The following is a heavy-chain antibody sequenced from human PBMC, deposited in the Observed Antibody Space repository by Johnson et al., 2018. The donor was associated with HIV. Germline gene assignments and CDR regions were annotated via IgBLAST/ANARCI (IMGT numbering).Heavy chain of an antibody. CDR2: ISYDGSNK. CDR1: GFTFSSYA. J-gene: IGHJ3*02. Sequence: QVQLVESGGGLVQPGRSPRLSCAASGFTFSSYAMHWVRQAPGKGLEWVAVISYDGSNKYYADSVKGRFTISRDNSKNTLYLQMNSLRAEDTAVYYCAREGRGAPHDAFDIWGQGTMVTVSS. D-gene: IGHD2-15*01. CDR3: AREGRGAPHDAFDI. V-gene: IGHV3-30-3*01.